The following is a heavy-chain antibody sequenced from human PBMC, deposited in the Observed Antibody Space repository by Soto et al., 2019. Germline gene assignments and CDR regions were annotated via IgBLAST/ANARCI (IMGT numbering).Heavy chain of an antibody. CDR1: GGSISSYY. V-gene: IGHV4-59*01. D-gene: IGHD7-27*01. CDR3: ARFLGIWYMDV. CDR2: IYYSGST. J-gene: IGHJ6*03. Sequence: SETLSLTCTVSGGSISSYYWSWIRQPPGKGLEWIGYIYYSGSTNYNPSLKSRVTISVDTSKNQFSLKLSSVTAADTAVYYCARFLGIWYMDVWGRGTTVTVS.